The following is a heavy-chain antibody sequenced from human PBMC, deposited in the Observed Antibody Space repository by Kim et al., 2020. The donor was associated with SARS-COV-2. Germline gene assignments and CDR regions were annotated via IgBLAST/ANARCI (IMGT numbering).Heavy chain of an antibody. Sequence: SVKVSCKASGGTFSSYAISWVRQAPRQGLEWMGRIIPILGIANYAQKFQGRVTITADKSTSTAYMELSSLRSEDTAVYYCARVVYYDSSGYYAQDYWGQ. CDR3: ARVVYYDSSGYYAQDY. D-gene: IGHD3-22*01. CDR1: GGTFSSYA. CDR2: IIPILGIA. V-gene: IGHV1-69*04. J-gene: IGHJ4*02.